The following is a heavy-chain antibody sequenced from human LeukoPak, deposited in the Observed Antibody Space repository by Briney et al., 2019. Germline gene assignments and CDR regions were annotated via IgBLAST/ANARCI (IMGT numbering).Heavy chain of an antibody. CDR2: IYTSGST. D-gene: IGHD2-15*01. J-gene: IGHJ6*03. CDR3: ARIYCTAGRCYSRVINWDYYFYYYMDV. CDR1: GGSISSGSYY. V-gene: IGHV4-61*02. Sequence: ASQTLSLTCTVSGGSISSGSYYWSWIRQPAGKGLEWIGRIYTSGSTNYNPSLKSRVTISVDTSKNQFSLKLTSVTAADTAVYYCARIYCTAGRCYSRVINWDYYFYYYMDVWGKGTTVTVSS.